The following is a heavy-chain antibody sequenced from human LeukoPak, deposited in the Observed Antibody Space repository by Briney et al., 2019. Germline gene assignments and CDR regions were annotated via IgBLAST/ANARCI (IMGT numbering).Heavy chain of an antibody. CDR1: GFTFSSYA. Sequence: GGSLRLSCAASGFTFSSYAMHWVRQAPGKGLEWVAVISYDGSNKYYADSVKGRFTISRDNSKNTLYLQMNSLRAEDTAVYYYARGCCGEWYYFDYWGQGILVTVSS. D-gene: IGHD3-10*01. CDR3: ARGCCGEWYYFDY. CDR2: ISYDGSNK. J-gene: IGHJ4*02. V-gene: IGHV3-30-3*01.